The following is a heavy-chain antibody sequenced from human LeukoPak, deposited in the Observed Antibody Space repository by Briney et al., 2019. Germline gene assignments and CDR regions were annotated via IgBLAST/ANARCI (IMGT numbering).Heavy chain of an antibody. CDR1: GFTFSRDS. D-gene: IGHD3-16*02. CDR2: INGGSSPI. J-gene: IGHJ4*02. Sequence: GGSLRLSCAASGFTFSRDSMNWVRQAPGKGLEWVSYINGGSSPIYYADSVRGRFTISRDNAKNSLYLQMNSLRAEDTAVYYCASAHYDYVWGSYRHSNFDYWGQGTLVTVSS. V-gene: IGHV3-48*01. CDR3: ASAHYDYVWGSYRHSNFDY.